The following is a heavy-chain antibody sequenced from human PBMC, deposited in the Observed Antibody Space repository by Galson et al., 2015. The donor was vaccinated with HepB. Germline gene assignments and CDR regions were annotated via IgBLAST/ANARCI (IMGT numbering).Heavy chain of an antibody. D-gene: IGHD2/OR15-2a*01. CDR1: GGTFSSYA. CDR2: IIPIFGTA. J-gene: IGHJ2*01. V-gene: IGHV1-69*13. CDR3: AREAVTTTFYWYFEL. Sequence: SVKVSCKAPGGTFSSYAISWVRQAPGQGLEWMGGIIPIFGTANYAQKFQGRVTITADESTSTAYMELSSLRSEDTAVYYCAREAVTTTFYWYFELWGRGTLVTVSS.